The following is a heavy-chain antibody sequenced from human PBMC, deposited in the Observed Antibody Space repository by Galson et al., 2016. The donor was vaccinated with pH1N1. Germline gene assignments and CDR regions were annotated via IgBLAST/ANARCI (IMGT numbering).Heavy chain of an antibody. CDR3: ARVEYTSSGHAFDI. CDR1: GDSISNNNYY. J-gene: IGHJ3*02. D-gene: IGHD2-2*01. Sequence: TLSLTCTISGDSISNNNYYWSWIRQPAGKGLEWIGRMYTSGNTNYNPSLTSRVTISMDMSNNLFSLNLRSVTAADTAVYYCARVEYTSSGHAFDIWGQGTMVTVSS. CDR2: MYTSGNT. V-gene: IGHV4-61*02.